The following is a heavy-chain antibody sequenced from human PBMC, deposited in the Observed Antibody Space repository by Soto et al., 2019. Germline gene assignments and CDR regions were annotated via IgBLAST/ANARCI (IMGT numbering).Heavy chain of an antibody. V-gene: IGHV3-23*01. CDR2: ISGRGGST. J-gene: IGHJ2*01. Sequence: EEQLLESGGGVVQRGGSLRLSSAASGFIFSNYAMTWVRQAPGKGLEWVSRISGRGGSTYYADSVKGRLTMSRDNSKNTLYLQMNSLSAEDTAIYYCARRAGGAVVWYYDLWGRGTLVTV. CDR3: ARRAGGAVVWYYDL. CDR1: GFIFSNYA. D-gene: IGHD2-21*01.